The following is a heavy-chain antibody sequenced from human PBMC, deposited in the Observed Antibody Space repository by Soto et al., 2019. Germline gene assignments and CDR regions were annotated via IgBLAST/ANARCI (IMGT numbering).Heavy chain of an antibody. V-gene: IGHV1-18*01. J-gene: IGHJ4*02. D-gene: IGHD5-18*01. CDR2: ISAYNGHT. Sequence: QVQLVQSGAEVKKPGASVKVSCKASGYTFTSYGISWVRQAPGQGLEWMGWISAYNGHTNYAQKLQGRVTMTTDTXTSTAYRELGSLRSDDTAVYYCAGEEAGDTAMLDYWGQGTLVTVSS. CDR1: GYTFTSYG. CDR3: AGEEAGDTAMLDY.